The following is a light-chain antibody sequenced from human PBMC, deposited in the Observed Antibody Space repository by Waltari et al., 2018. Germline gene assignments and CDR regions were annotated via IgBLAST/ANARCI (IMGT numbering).Light chain of an antibody. CDR2: DAS. J-gene: IGKJ2*01. CDR3: QHCYNFLYT. V-gene: IGKV1-33*01. Sequence: DIQMTQSPSSLYASVGDRVTITCQWREDIRNYLNWYQQKQGEAPKLLIYDASTLETGVPSRFSGSGFGRNFTFTISSLQPEDIATYYCQHCYNFLYTFGQGTRLEIK. CDR1: EDIRNY.